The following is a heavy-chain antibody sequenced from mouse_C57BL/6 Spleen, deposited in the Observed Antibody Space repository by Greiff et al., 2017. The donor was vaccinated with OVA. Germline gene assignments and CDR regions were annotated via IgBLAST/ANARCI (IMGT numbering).Heavy chain of an antibody. CDR3: AKSSYPYAMDY. J-gene: IGHJ4*01. CDR1: GYTFTSYW. CDR2: IYPGSGST. Sequence: VQLQQPGAELVKPGASVKLSCKASGYTFTSYWTTWVKQRPGQGLEWIGDIYPGSGSTNYNEKFKSKATLTVDTSSSTAYMQLSSLTSEDSAVYYCAKSSYPYAMDYWGQGTSVTVSS. D-gene: IGHD2-12*01. V-gene: IGHV1-55*01.